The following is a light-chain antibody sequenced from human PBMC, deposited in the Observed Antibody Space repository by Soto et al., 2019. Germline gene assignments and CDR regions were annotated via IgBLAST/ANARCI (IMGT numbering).Light chain of an antibody. CDR3: QQYNSYWT. J-gene: IGKJ1*01. Sequence: DIKMTQSPSTLSASLGERVTITCRASQSISSWWAWYQQKPGKAPKLLIYKASSLESGVQSRFSDSGSGTEFTLTISSLQPDDFATYYCQQYNSYWTFGQGTKVEIK. CDR1: QSISSW. V-gene: IGKV1-5*03. CDR2: KAS.